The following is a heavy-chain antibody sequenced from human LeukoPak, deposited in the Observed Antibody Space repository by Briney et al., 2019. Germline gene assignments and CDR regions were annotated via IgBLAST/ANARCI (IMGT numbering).Heavy chain of an antibody. Sequence: SETLSLTCAVSGGSFSGYYWSWIRQPPGKGLEWIGEINHSGSTNYNPSLKSRVTISVDTSKNQFSLKLSSVTAADTAVYYCARGKEGDSYGTDYWGQGTLVTVSS. CDR3: ARGKEGDSYGTDY. V-gene: IGHV4-34*01. J-gene: IGHJ4*02. D-gene: IGHD5-18*01. CDR2: INHSGST. CDR1: GGSFSGYY.